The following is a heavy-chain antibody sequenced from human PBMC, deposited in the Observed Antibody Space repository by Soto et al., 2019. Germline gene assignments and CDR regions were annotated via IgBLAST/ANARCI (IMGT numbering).Heavy chain of an antibody. V-gene: IGHV3-15*01. CDR1: GFTFSNAW. D-gene: IGHD3-9*01. CDR2: IKRKTDGGTT. CDR3: TTDLAYDILTGYAFDI. J-gene: IGHJ3*02. Sequence: GGSLRLSCAASGFTFSNAWMSWVRQAPGKGRGWVGRIKRKTDGGTTDYAAPVKGRFTISRDDSKNTLYLQMNSLKTEDTAVYYCTTDLAYDILTGYAFDIWGQGTMVTVSS.